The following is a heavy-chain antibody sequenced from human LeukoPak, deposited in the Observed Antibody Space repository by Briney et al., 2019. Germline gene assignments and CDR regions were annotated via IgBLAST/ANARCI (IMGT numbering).Heavy chain of an antibody. CDR3: ARGRPRYYFDY. CDR2: ISSSSNSV. J-gene: IGHJ4*02. V-gene: IGHV3-21*04. CDR1: GFTLSSYS. Sequence: GGSLRLSCAASGFTLSSYSMNWVRQAPGKGLEWVSSISSSSNSVYYADSVKGRFTISRDNSKNTLYLQMNSLRAEDTAVYYCARGRPRYYFDYWGQGTLVTVSS.